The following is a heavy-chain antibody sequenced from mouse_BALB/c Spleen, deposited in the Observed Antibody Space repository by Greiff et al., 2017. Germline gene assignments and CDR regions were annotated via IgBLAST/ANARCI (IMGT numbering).Heavy chain of an antibody. Sequence: QVQLKQSGAELAKPGASVKMSCKASGYTFTSYWMHWVKQRPGQGLEWIGYINPSTGYTEYNQKFKDKATLTADKSSSTAYMQLSSLTSEDSAVYYCARSCYGSSSWFAYWGQGTLVTVSA. D-gene: IGHD1-1*01. CDR2: INPSTGYT. CDR3: ARSCYGSSSWFAY. J-gene: IGHJ3*01. V-gene: IGHV1-7*01. CDR1: GYTFTSYW.